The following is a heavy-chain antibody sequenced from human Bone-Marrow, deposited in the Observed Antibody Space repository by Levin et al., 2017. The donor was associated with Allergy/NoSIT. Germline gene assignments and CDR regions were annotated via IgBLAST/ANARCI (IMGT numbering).Heavy chain of an antibody. V-gene: IGHV4-30-4*01. CDR3: ARVYYGSGSLYYFDY. CDR2: IYYSGGT. D-gene: IGHD3-10*01. J-gene: IGHJ4*02. Sequence: SETPSLTCTVSGGSISSGDYYWSWIRQPPGKGLEWIGYIYYSGGTYYNPSLKSRVTISVDTSKNQFSLKLSSVTAADTAVYYCARVYYGSGSLYYFDYWGQGTLVTVSS. CDR1: GGSISSGDYY.